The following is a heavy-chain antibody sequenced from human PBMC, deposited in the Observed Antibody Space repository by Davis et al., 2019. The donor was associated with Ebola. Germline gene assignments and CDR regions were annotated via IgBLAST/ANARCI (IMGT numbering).Heavy chain of an antibody. Sequence: ASVKVSCKASGGTFTSYGISWVRQDPGQGLEWMGWMNPNSGNTGYAQKFQGRVTMTRNTSISTAYMELSSLRSEDTAVYYCAREVVVAATLYYGMDVWGQGTTVTVSS. CDR1: GGTFTSYG. V-gene: IGHV1-8*02. J-gene: IGHJ6*02. CDR3: AREVVVAATLYYGMDV. D-gene: IGHD2-15*01. CDR2: MNPNSGNT.